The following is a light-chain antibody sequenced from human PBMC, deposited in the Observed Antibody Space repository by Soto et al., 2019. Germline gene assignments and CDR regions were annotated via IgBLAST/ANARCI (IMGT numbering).Light chain of an antibody. V-gene: IGKV1-5*01. CDR3: QQYQGYSGT. Sequence: DIQMTQSPSTLSGSVGDRVTITCRASQSISTWLAWYQQKSGRAPRLLISDASSLQTGVPSRFSGSGSGTEFTLTISSLQPDDFATYYCQQYQGYSGTFGQGTRLEIK. J-gene: IGKJ5*01. CDR1: QSISTW. CDR2: DAS.